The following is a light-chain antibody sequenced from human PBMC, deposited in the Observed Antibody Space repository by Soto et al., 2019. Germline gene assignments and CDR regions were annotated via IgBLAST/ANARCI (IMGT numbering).Light chain of an antibody. Sequence: DIQMTQSPSSLSASVGDRVTITCRASQSISSYLNWYQQKPGKAPKLLIYAASSLQSGVPSRFSGSGSGPDFTLTISSLQPEDFATYYCQQSSSTPLTFGGGTKVEIK. CDR1: QSISSY. V-gene: IGKV1-39*01. CDR2: AAS. J-gene: IGKJ4*01. CDR3: QQSSSTPLT.